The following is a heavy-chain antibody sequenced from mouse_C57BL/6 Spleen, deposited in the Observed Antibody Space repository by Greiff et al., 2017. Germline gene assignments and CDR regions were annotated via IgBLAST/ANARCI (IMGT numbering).Heavy chain of an antibody. CDR2: ISYSGST. CDR1: GYSITSGYD. V-gene: IGHV3-1*01. Sequence: VQPQQSGPGMVKPSQSLSLTCTVTGYSITSGYDWHWIRHFPGNKLEWMGYISYSGSTNYNPSLKSRISITHDTSKNHFFLKLNSVTTEDTATYYCARGEAWFAYWGQGTLVTVSA. J-gene: IGHJ3*01. CDR3: ARGEAWFAY.